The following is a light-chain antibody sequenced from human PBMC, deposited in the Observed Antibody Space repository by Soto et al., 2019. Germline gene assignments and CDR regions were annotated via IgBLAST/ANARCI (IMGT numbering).Light chain of an antibody. V-gene: IGKV3D-11*02. CDR3: QQRSSWHT. CDR2: DAS. Sequence: DILMTQSPATLSLSPGGRATLSCRASQSVSSNLAWYQQKPGQAPRLLIYDASNRATGIPARFSGSGSGTDFTLTISGLEPEDSAIYYCQQRSSWHTFGQGTKVDIK. CDR1: QSVSSN. J-gene: IGKJ1*01.